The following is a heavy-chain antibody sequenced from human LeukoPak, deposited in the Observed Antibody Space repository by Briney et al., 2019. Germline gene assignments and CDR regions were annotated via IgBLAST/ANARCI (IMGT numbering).Heavy chain of an antibody. V-gene: IGHV3-30*18. CDR2: ISYDGSNK. D-gene: IGHD3-10*01. J-gene: IGHJ4*02. CDR3: AKDRAHYCSGSYLFDY. CDR1: GFTFSSYG. Sequence: GRSLRLSCAASGFTFSSYGMHWVRQAPGKGLEWVAVISYDGSNKYYADSVKGRFTISRDNSKNTLYLQMNSLRAEDTAVYYCAKDRAHYCSGSYLFDYWGQGTLVTVSS.